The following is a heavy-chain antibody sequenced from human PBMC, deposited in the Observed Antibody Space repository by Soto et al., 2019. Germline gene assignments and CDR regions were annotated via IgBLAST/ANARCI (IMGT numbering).Heavy chain of an antibody. D-gene: IGHD6-19*01. CDR1: GFTFSGYS. V-gene: IGHV3-64*01. J-gene: IGHJ4*02. CDR2: INTNGVNT. CDR3: ARGRVEDSIGWATYFDY. Sequence: EVQLVESGGGLVQPGGSLRLSCAASGFTFSGYSMFWVRQAPGKGLEYVSAINTNGVNTFYAKSVKGRFTISRDNSKNTMYLQMGRLRAEDMAVYYCARGRVEDSIGWATYFDYWGQGTLVTVSS.